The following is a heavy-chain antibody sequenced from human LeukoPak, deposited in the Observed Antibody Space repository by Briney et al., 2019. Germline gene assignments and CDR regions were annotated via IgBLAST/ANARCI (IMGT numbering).Heavy chain of an antibody. CDR2: IWYDGSNK. CDR1: GFIFSSYG. D-gene: IGHD6-19*01. CDR3: ARASLYSSGWSVSFDY. J-gene: IGHJ4*02. V-gene: IGHV3-33*01. Sequence: GGSLRLSCAASGFIFSSYGMHWVRQAPGKGLEWVAVIWYDGSNKYYADSVKGRFTISRDNSKNTLYLQMNSLRAEDTAVYYCARASLYSSGWSVSFDYWGQGTLVTVSS.